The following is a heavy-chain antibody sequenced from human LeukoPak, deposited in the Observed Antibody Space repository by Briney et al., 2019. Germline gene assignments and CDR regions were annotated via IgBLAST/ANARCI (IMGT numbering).Heavy chain of an antibody. Sequence: GGSLRLSCAASGFTFSSYSMNWVRQAPGKGLEWVSSISSISSYIYYADSVKGRFTISRDNAKNSLYLQMNSLRADDTAVYYCARDPTPRYCSGGSCYTHYGVDVWGQGTTVTVSS. D-gene: IGHD2-15*01. V-gene: IGHV3-21*01. CDR3: ARDPTPRYCSGGSCYTHYGVDV. CDR2: ISSISSYI. J-gene: IGHJ6*02. CDR1: GFTFSSYS.